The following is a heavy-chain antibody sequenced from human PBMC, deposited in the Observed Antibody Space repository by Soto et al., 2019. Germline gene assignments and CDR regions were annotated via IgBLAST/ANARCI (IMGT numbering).Heavy chain of an antibody. D-gene: IGHD2-21*01. CDR2: INSDGSIT. CDR1: SFTLTNYW. V-gene: IGHV3-74*01. Sequence: PGGARTSFAAPSFTLTNYWVKWGRPTPGKGPVWVSRINSDGSITGYADSVKGRFTISRDNAKNTLYLQMNSLSAEDAAVYYCARRDQIAYYYGMDVWGQGTTVTVSS. CDR3: ARRDQIAYYYGMDV. J-gene: IGHJ6*02.